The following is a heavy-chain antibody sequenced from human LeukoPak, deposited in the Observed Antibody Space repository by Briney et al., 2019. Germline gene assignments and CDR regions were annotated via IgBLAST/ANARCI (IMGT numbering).Heavy chain of an antibody. Sequence: ASVKVSCKASGGTFSSYAISWARQAPGQGLEWMGGIIPIFGTANYAQKFQGRVTITADESTSTAYMELSSLRSEDTAVYYCARVPPVTARGDIWGQGTVVTVSS. CDR3: ARVPPVTARGDI. CDR2: IIPIFGTA. CDR1: GGTFSSYA. V-gene: IGHV1-69*13. J-gene: IGHJ3*02. D-gene: IGHD2-21*02.